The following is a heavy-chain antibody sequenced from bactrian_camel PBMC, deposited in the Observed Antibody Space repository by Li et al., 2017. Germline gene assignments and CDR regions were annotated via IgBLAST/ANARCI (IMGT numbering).Heavy chain of an antibody. CDR3: AASSTYVGALLVQGRYNY. CDR2: IDSDGTT. CDR1: GCTYTYSC. V-gene: IGHV3S53*01. D-gene: IGHD3*01. J-gene: IGHJ4*01. Sequence: HVQLVESGGGSVQAGGSLRLSCAASGCTYTYSCSMGWFRQAPGKEREVVATIDSDGTTSYADSVKGRFTISGGNARSTLYLQMNSLKPEDAAMYYCAASSTYVGALLVQGRYNYWGQGTQVTVS.